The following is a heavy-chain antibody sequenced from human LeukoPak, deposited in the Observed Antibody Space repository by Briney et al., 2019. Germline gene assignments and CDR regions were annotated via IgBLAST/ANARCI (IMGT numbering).Heavy chain of an antibody. CDR2: FSRSSSDT. V-gene: IGHV3-48*02. D-gene: IGHD6-19*01. J-gene: IGHJ3*02. CDR3: ARDRDGEQWLADGFDI. Sequence: PGGTLSLSCAASGFTFRNYAMHWVREAPGKGLERVSYFSRSSSDTYYADSVKGRCAVYRDNAKNSLYLQMNSLRDEDTAVYYCARDRDGEQWLADGFDIWGQGTGVTVSS. CDR1: GFTFRNYA.